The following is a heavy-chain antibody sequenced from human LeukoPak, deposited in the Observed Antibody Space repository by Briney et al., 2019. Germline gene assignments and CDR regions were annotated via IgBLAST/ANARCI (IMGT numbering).Heavy chain of an antibody. D-gene: IGHD3-3*01. Sequence: PSETLSLTCTVSGGSISSSSYYWGWIRQPPGKGLEWIGEIDHSGSTNYNPSLKSRVTISVDTSKNQFSLKLSSVTAADTAVYYCARGLLYYDFWSGYLGNNWFDPWGQGTLVTVSS. CDR1: GGSISSSSYY. V-gene: IGHV4-39*07. CDR2: IDHSGST. J-gene: IGHJ5*02. CDR3: ARGLLYYDFWSGYLGNNWFDP.